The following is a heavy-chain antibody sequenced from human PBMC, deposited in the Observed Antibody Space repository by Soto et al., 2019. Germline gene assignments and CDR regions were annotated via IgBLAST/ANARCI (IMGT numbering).Heavy chain of an antibody. D-gene: IGHD2-2*02. CDR1: GFTFNYYD. Sequence: GGSLRLSCAASGFTFNYYDIQWVRQAPGKGLEWVAVISFDGGKKYYADSVRGRFTISRDNSNNTVFLQMNSLRGEDTAVYYCAREGGAPAAIGHYYYRMDVWGQGTTVTVSS. J-gene: IGHJ6*02. CDR3: AREGGAPAAIGHYYYRMDV. V-gene: IGHV3-30-3*01. CDR2: ISFDGGKK.